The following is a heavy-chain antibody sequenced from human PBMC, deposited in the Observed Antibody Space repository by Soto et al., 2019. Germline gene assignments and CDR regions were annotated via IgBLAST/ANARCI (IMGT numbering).Heavy chain of an antibody. V-gene: IGHV4-31*03. CDR3: ARTKDYRSSLDY. J-gene: IGHJ4*02. D-gene: IGHD6-6*01. CDR2: IYYSGRT. CDR1: GGSSSSGGYY. Sequence: SETLSLTCTVSGGSSSSGGYYWTWIRQHPGKGLEWIGCIYYSGRTYYNPSLKSRLTISVDTSKRQFSLKLSSVTAADTAIYYCARTKDYRSSLDYWGQGALVTVSS.